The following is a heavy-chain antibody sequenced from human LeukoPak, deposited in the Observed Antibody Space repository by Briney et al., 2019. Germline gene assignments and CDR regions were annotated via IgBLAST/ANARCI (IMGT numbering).Heavy chain of an antibody. D-gene: IGHD6-13*01. CDR2: INPNSGGT. J-gene: IGHJ6*03. CDR1: GYTFTGYY. Sequence: ASVKVSCKASGYTFTGYYMHWVRQAPGQGLEWMGWINPNSGGTNYAQRFQGRVTMTRDTSIRTVYMELSRLRSDDTAVYYCARAGLGYSSSWDYYYYMDVWGKGTTVTVSS. V-gene: IGHV1-2*02. CDR3: ARAGLGYSSSWDYYYYMDV.